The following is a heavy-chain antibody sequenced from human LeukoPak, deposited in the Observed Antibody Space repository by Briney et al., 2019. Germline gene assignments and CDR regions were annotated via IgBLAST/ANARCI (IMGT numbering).Heavy chain of an antibody. D-gene: IGHD3-10*01. CDR1: GGSTSSYY. J-gene: IGHJ4*02. CDR3: ARDMVRGDGGGY. Sequence: SETLSLTCTVSGGSTSSYYWSWIRQPPGKGLEWIGYIYYSGSTNYNPSLKSRVTISVDTSKNQFSLKLSSVTAADTAVYYCARDMVRGDGGGYWGQGTLVTVSS. CDR2: IYYSGST. V-gene: IGHV4-59*01.